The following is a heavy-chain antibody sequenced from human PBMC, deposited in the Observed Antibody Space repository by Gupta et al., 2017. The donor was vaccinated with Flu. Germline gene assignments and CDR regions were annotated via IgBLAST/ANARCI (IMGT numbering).Heavy chain of an antibody. D-gene: IGHD3-16*01. CDR3: AGDAAYYYYGMDV. V-gene: IGHV3-7*04. Sequence: EVQLVESGGGLLQPGGSLRLSCAASGFTFSSYWMSWVRQAPGKGLEWVANIKQDGSEKYYVDSVKGRFTISRDNAKNSLYLQMNSLRAEDTAVYYCAGDAAYYYYGMDVWGQGTTVTVSS. J-gene: IGHJ6*02. CDR1: GFTFSSYW. CDR2: IKQDGSEK.